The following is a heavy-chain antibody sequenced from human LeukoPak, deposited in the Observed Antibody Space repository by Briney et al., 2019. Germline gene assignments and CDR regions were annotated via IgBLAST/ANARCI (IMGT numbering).Heavy chain of an antibody. CDR1: GFTFSTYA. J-gene: IGHJ4*02. D-gene: IGHD6-19*01. V-gene: IGHV3-30*04. CDR2: TSYDGGDK. Sequence: GGSLRLSCAASGFTFSTYAIHWVRQAPGKGLEWVAVTSYDGGDKYYADSVKGRFTISRDNSKNTVSLEMNSLRAEDTAVYYCARGSSYSSGWYHLNGWGQGTLVTVSS. CDR3: ARGSSYSSGWYHLNG.